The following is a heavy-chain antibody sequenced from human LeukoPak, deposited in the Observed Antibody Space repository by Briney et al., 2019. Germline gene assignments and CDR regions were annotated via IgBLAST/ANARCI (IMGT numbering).Heavy chain of an antibody. CDR3: ATLVGY. J-gene: IGHJ4*02. CDR1: GLTFSSHW. V-gene: IGHV3-74*01. Sequence: GGSLRLSCAASGLTFSSHWMHWVRQAPGKGLVWVSRITNDGSSTTYADSVKGRFTISRDNSKNTLYLQMNSLRAEGTAVYYCATLVGYWGQGTLVTVSS. D-gene: IGHD2-15*01. CDR2: ITNDGSST.